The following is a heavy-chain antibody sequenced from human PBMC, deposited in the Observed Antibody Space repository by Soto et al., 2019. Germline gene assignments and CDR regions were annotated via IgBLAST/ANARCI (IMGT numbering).Heavy chain of an antibody. CDR1: GYIFRSYG. CDR2: NNVKNGNT. J-gene: IGHJ5*02. CDR3: ARGIAVEHTSNWSDP. V-gene: IGHV1-18*01. Sequence: QVQLVQSGGEVKKSGASVKVSCKASGYIFRSYGISWVRQAPGQGLEWMGWNNVKNGNTKHVEKLQGLVTITTGTATSTAYLELRNLTSDDTAVYYCARGIAVEHTSNWSDPCGHGPLVIVSS. D-gene: IGHD6-19*01.